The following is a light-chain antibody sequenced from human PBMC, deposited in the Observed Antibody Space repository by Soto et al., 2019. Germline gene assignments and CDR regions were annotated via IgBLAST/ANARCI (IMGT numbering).Light chain of an antibody. Sequence: DIQMTQSPSTLSLSVGDRVTITCRASQSFGNCLAWYQQKPGKAPKLLIYAASSLESGVPSWFSGSGSGTEFTLTISSLQPDDFATYYCQQYNSYPWTFGQGTKVDIK. CDR2: AAS. CDR3: QQYNSYPWT. CDR1: QSFGNC. V-gene: IGKV1-5*01. J-gene: IGKJ1*01.